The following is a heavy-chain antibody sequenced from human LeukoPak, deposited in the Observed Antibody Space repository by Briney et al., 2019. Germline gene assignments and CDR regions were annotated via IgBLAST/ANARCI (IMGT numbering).Heavy chain of an antibody. D-gene: IGHD1-26*01. CDR1: GFTFSSYG. CDR3: AKEPTSRSLYYYMDV. J-gene: IGHJ6*03. V-gene: IGHV3-33*06. CDR2: IWYDGSNK. Sequence: GGSLRLSCAASGFTFSSYGMHWVRQAPGKGPEWVAVIWYDGSNKYYADSVKGRFTISRDNSKNTLYLQMNSRRAEDTAVYYCAKEPTSRSLYYYMDVWGKGTTVTVSS.